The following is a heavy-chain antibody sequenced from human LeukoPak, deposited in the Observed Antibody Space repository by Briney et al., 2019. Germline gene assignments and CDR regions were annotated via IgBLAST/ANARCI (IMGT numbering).Heavy chain of an antibody. CDR2: IYIAGTT. CDR3: ARDRAMVVGSSWYYDY. Sequence: GGSLRLSCVASGFAVSSNHMNWVRQAPGKGLEWVSIIYIAGTTHYADSVKGRFTISRDNSINTVYLQMNSLRAEDTALYYCARDRAMVVGSSWYYDYWGQGTLVTVSS. J-gene: IGHJ4*02. V-gene: IGHV3-66*01. CDR1: GFAVSSNH. D-gene: IGHD5-18*01.